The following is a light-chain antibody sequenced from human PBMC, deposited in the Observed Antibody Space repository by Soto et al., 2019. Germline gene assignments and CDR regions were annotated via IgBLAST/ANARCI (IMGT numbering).Light chain of an antibody. CDR1: QSISSY. CDR3: QQSYRTPRT. J-gene: IGKJ1*01. Sequence: DIQMTQSPSSLSASVGDRVTITCRASQSISSYLNWYQQKPGKAPKLLIYAASSLQSGVPSRFSGSGSGTDFTRTISSLQPEDFATYYCQQSYRTPRTFGQGTKVEI. V-gene: IGKV1-39*01. CDR2: AAS.